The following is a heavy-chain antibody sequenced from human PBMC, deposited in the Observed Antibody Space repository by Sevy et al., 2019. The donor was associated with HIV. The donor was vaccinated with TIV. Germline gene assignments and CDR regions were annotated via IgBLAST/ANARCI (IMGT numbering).Heavy chain of an antibody. CDR1: GFTFSHYG. V-gene: IGHV3-30*02. Sequence: GGSLRRSCAASGFTFSHYGMHWVRQAPGKGLEWVTFIQYDGNNKYYADSVKGRFTISRDNSKNLFFLQMNDLGAEDTAPYYCETYTAAAGVGGFDYWGQGALVTVSS. J-gene: IGHJ4*02. CDR3: ETYTAAAGVGGFDY. CDR2: IQYDGNNK. D-gene: IGHD6-13*01.